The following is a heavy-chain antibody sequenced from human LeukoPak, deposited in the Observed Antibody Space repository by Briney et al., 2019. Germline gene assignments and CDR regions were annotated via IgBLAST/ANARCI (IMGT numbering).Heavy chain of an antibody. V-gene: IGHV3-23*01. CDR2: ISGSGGST. J-gene: IGHJ4*02. CDR3: AKGPSDIVATPFDY. CDR1: GFTFSSYA. D-gene: IGHD5-12*01. Sequence: TGGSLRLSCAASGFTFSSYAMSWVRQAPGKGLEWVSAISGSGGSTYYADSVKGRFTISRDNSKNTLYLQMNSLRAEDTAVYYCAKGPSDIVATPFDYWGQGTLVTVSS.